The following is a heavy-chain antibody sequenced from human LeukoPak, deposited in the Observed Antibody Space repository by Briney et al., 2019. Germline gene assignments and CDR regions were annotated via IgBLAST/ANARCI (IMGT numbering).Heavy chain of an antibody. CDR3: ARPYCSGGSCYSSLGAFDP. Sequence: GGSLRLSCAASGFTFSSYGMHWVRQAPGKGLEWVAVISYDGSNKYYADSVKGRFTISRDNSKNTLYLQMNSLRAEDTAVYYCARPYCSGGSCYSSLGAFDPWGQGTLVTVSS. D-gene: IGHD2-15*01. V-gene: IGHV3-30*03. CDR1: GFTFSSYG. J-gene: IGHJ5*02. CDR2: ISYDGSNK.